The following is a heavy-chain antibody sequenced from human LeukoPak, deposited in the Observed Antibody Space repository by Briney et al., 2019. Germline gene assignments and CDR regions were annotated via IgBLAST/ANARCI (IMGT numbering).Heavy chain of an antibody. CDR1: GFTFSSYA. CDR3: ARDHPLLGDAFDI. V-gene: IGHV3-30-3*01. D-gene: IGHD3-10*01. J-gene: IGHJ3*02. CDR2: ISYDGSNK. Sequence: GGSLRLSCAASGFTFSSYAMHWVRQAPGKGLEWVAVISYDGSNKYYADSVKGRFTISRDNSKNTLYLQMNSLRAEDTAVYYCARDHPLLGDAFDIWGQGTMVTVSS.